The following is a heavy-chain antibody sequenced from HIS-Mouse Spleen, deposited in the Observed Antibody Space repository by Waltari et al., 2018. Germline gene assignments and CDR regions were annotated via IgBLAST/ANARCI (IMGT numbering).Heavy chain of an antibody. V-gene: IGHV4-39*07. D-gene: IGHD6-13*01. J-gene: IGHJ2*01. Sequence: QLQLQESGPGRVNPSETLSLTCTVPGGPIRRSSYYWVCIRQPPGKGLEWIGSIYYRGSTYYNPSLKSRVTISVDTSKNQFSLKLSSVTAADTAVYYCAREIPYSSSWYDWYFDLWGRGTLVTVSS. CDR2: IYYRGST. CDR3: AREIPYSSSWYDWYFDL. CDR1: GGPIRRSSYY.